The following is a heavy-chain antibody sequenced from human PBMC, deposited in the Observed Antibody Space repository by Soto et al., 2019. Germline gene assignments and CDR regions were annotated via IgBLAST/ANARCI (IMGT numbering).Heavy chain of an antibody. J-gene: IGHJ6*02. CDR2: IWYDGSNK. D-gene: IGHD2-21*02. Sequence: GGSLRLSCAASGFTFSSYGMHWVRQAPGKGLEWVAVIWYDGSNKYYADSVKGRFTISRDNSKNTLYLQMNSLRAEDTAVYYCARVGYFVVVTAARPPYYYYYGMDVWGQGTTVTVSS. CDR1: GFTFSSYG. V-gene: IGHV3-33*01. CDR3: ARVGYFVVVTAARPPYYYYYGMDV.